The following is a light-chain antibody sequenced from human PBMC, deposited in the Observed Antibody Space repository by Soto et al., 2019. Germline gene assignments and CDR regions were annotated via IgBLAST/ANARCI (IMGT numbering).Light chain of an antibody. CDR3: QQRRIWPPT. CDR2: DAS. J-gene: IGKJ1*01. Sequence: EIVLTQSPATLSLSPGERATLSCRASQSVLSYLAWYQQKPGQAPRLLIYDASNRATGIPARFSGSGSGTDFTLPISSLEPEDFAVYYCQQRRIWPPTFGQGTKVDIK. CDR1: QSVLSY. V-gene: IGKV3-11*01.